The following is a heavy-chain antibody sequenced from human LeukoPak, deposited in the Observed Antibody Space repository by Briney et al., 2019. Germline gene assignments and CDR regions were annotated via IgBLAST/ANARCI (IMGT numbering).Heavy chain of an antibody. V-gene: IGHV3-21*01. CDR1: GFTFSSYS. J-gene: IGHJ3*02. CDR3: AGDRCGGDCYLPDDAFDI. Sequence: PGGSLRLSCAASGFTFSSYSMNWVRQAPGKGLEWVSSISSSSSYIYYADSVKGRFTISRDNAKNSLYLQMNSLRAEDTAVYYCAGDRCGGDCYLPDDAFDIWGQGTMVTVSS. D-gene: IGHD2-21*01. CDR2: ISSSSSYI.